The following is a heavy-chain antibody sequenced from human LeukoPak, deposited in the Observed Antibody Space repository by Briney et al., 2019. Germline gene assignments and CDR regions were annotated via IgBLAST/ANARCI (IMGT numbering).Heavy chain of an antibody. D-gene: IGHD5-12*01. Sequence: GGSLRLSCAASGFTVSSNYMSWVRQAPGKGLEWVSVIYSGGSTYYADSVKGRFTISRDNSKNTLYLQMNSLRAEDTAVYYCARAVAKKEWFDPWGQGTLVTVSS. J-gene: IGHJ5*02. V-gene: IGHV3-53*01. CDR3: ARAVAKKEWFDP. CDR1: GFTVSSNY. CDR2: IYSGGST.